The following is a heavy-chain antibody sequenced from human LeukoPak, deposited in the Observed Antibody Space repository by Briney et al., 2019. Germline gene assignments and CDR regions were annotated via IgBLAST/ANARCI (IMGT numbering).Heavy chain of an antibody. CDR1: GFTFSSYG. D-gene: IGHD6-19*01. CDR2: IWYDGSNK. J-gene: IGHJ5*02. CDR3: ARDLSRGIAVAGTFWFDP. V-gene: IGHV3-33*01. Sequence: GGSLRLSCAASGFTFSSYGMHWVRQAPGKGLEWVAVIWYDGSNKYYADSVKGRFTISRDNSKNTLYLQMNSLRAEDTAVYYCARDLSRGIAVAGTFWFDPWGQGTLVTVSS.